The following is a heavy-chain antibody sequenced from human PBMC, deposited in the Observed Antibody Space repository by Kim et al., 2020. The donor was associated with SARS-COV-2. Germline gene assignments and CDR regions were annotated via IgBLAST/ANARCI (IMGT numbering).Heavy chain of an antibody. CDR2: ISRSSSYT. J-gene: IGHJ6*02. Sequence: GGSLRLSCAASGFTFSDYYMSWIRQAPGKGLEWVSYISRSSSYTNYADSVKGRFTISRDNAKNSLYLQMNSLRAEDTAVYYCARDVGYCSGGSCYSFGMDVWGQGTTVTVSS. D-gene: IGHD2-15*01. V-gene: IGHV3-11*05. CDR3: ARDVGYCSGGSCYSFGMDV. CDR1: GFTFSDYY.